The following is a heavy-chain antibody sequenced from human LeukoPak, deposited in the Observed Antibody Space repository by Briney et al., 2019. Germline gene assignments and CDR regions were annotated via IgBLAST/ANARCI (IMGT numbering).Heavy chain of an antibody. Sequence: GGSLRLSCAASGFTFSYYYMSWLRQAPGKGLEWVSYISSSNSYTNYADSVKGRFTISRDNAKNSLYLQMNSLRAEDTAVYYCARVVGGSGYNQEFDYWGQGTLSPSPQ. CDR2: ISSSNSYT. CDR1: GFTFSYYY. CDR3: ARVVGGSGYNQEFDY. J-gene: IGHJ4*02. D-gene: IGHD3-22*01. V-gene: IGHV3-11*06.